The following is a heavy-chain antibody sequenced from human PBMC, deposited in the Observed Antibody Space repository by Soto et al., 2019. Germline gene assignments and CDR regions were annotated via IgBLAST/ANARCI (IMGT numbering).Heavy chain of an antibody. J-gene: IGHJ4*02. CDR2: IYSGGVT. CDR3: VKRGTNVTTSIWY. V-gene: IGHV3-66*01. D-gene: IGHD4-17*01. CDR1: GFTVSNNY. Sequence: EVQLVESGGGLVQPGGSLRLSCAASGFTVSNNYMCWVRQAPGKGQERVSLIYSGGVTHYADSVRARYTISRDNSRNTLYLQMNSLRADATARYYCVKRGTNVTTSIWYRGPGTLVTVSS.